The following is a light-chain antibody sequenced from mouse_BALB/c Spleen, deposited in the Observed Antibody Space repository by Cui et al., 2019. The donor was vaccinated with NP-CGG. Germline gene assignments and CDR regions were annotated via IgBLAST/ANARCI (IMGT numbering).Light chain of an antibody. CDR2: GTN. Sequence: AVLTQESAPTTSPGETVTLTCRSSTGAVTTSNYANWVQEKPVHLFTGLIGGTNNRAPGVPARFSGSLIGDKAALTITGAQTEDEAIYFCALWYSNHWVFGGGTKLTVL. J-gene: IGLJ1*01. V-gene: IGLV1*01. CDR3: ALWYSNHWV. CDR1: TGAVTTSNY.